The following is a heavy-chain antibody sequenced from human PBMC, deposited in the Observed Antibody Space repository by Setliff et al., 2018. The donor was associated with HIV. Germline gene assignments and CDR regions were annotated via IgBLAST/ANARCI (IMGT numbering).Heavy chain of an antibody. D-gene: IGHD3-3*01. V-gene: IGHV4-31*03. CDR3: ARVPRITTLRNAFDI. Sequence: SETLSLTCTVSGGSISNGGYYWSWIRQHPGKGLEWIGYIYYSGSTYYNPSLRSRVTISVDTSKNQFSLKLSSVTAADTAIYYCARVPRITTLRNAFDIWGQGTMVTVSS. J-gene: IGHJ3*02. CDR1: GGSISNGGYY. CDR2: IYYSGST.